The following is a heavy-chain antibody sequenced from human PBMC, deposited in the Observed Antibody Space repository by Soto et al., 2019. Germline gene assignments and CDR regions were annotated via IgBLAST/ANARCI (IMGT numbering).Heavy chain of an antibody. CDR2: ISGSGGST. CDR1: GFTFSSYA. D-gene: IGHD3-10*01. CDR3: AKGLLWFGESQPYYYGMDV. Sequence: PGGSLGLSCAASGFTFSSYAMSWVRQAPGKGLEWVSAISGSGGSTYYADSVKGRFTISRDNSKNTLYLQMNSLRAEDTAVYYCAKGLLWFGESQPYYYGMDVWGQGTTVTVSS. J-gene: IGHJ6*02. V-gene: IGHV3-23*01.